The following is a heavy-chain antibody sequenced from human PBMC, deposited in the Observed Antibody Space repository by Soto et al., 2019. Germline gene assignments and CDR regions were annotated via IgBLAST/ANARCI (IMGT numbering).Heavy chain of an antibody. D-gene: IGHD1-26*01. CDR1: GGSISSSSYY. Sequence: SETLSLTCNVSGGSISSSSYYWGWIRQPPGKGLEWIGHIFHTGSTYYNPSLKSRVTISVDTSKNQFSLKLSSVTATDTAVYYCARRRIVVTTNFDYWGQGTLVTVSS. V-gene: IGHV4-39*01. J-gene: IGHJ4*02. CDR2: IFHTGST. CDR3: ARRRIVVTTNFDY.